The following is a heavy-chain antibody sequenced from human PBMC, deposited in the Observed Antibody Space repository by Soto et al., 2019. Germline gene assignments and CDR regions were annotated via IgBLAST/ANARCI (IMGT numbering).Heavy chain of an antibody. CDR1: GGTFSSYA. V-gene: IGHV1-69*13. CDR3: ARVAGRYSSSWYRGNYYGMDV. D-gene: IGHD6-13*01. Sequence: SVKVSCKASGGTFSSYAISWVRQAPGQGLEWMGGIIPIFGTANYAQKFQGRVTITADESTSTAYMELSSLRSEDTAVYYCARVAGRYSSSWYRGNYYGMDVWGQGTTVTVS. J-gene: IGHJ6*02. CDR2: IIPIFGTA.